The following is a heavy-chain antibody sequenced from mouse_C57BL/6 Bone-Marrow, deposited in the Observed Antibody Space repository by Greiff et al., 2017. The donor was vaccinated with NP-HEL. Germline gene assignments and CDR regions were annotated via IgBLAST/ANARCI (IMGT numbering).Heavy chain of an antibody. J-gene: IGHJ4*01. CDR3: ARDYGSSHYAMDY. CDR2: IDPSDSET. Sequence: VKLQQPGAELVRPGSSVKLSCKASGYTFTSYWMHWVKQRPIQGLEWIGNIDPSDSETHYNQKFKDKATLTVDKSSSTAYMQLSSLTSEDSAVYYCARDYGSSHYAMDYWGQGTSVTVSS. D-gene: IGHD1-1*01. CDR1: GYTFTSYW. V-gene: IGHV1-52*01.